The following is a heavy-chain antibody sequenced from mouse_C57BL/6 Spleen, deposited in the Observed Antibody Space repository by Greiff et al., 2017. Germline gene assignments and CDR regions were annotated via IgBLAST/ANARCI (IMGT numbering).Heavy chain of an antibody. Sequence: QVQLQQPGAELVKPGASVKLSCKASGYTFTSYWMHWVKQRPGQGLEWIGMIHPNSGSTNYNEKFKSKATLTVDKSSSTAYMQLSSLTSEDSAVYYCARRDYYGWFAYWGEGTLVTVSA. CDR2: IHPNSGST. J-gene: IGHJ3*01. CDR3: ARRDYYGWFAY. D-gene: IGHD1-1*01. CDR1: GYTFTSYW. V-gene: IGHV1-64*01.